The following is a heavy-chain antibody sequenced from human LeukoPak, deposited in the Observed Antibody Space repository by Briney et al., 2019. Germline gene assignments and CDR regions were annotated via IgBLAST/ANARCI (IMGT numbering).Heavy chain of an antibody. CDR2: INPNSGGT. CDR1: GYTLTGYY. V-gene: IGHV1-2*02. D-gene: IGHD3-10*01. Sequence: ASVKVSCKASGYTLTGYYMHWVRQAPGQGLEWMGWINPNSGGTNYAQKFQGRVTMTRDTSISTAYMELSRLRSDDTAVYYCARVGYYGSGGIDYWGQGTLVTVSS. J-gene: IGHJ4*02. CDR3: ARVGYYGSGGIDY.